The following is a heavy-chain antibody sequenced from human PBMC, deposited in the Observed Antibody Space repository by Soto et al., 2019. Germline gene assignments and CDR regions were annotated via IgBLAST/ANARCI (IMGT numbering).Heavy chain of an antibody. CDR3: ARHHGPTTSENWFDP. J-gene: IGHJ5*02. CDR2: ISTYSGDT. D-gene: IGHD5-12*01. CDR1: GYTFFTYD. Sequence: QVHLVQSGVEVKTPGASVKVSCQASGYTFFTYDISWVRQAPGQRLVWMGWISTYSGDTKNAQKFQGRVTMTTDTSTTTAYLELRSLRSHDTAVYYCARHHGPTTSENWFDPWGQGTLVTVSS. V-gene: IGHV1-18*01.